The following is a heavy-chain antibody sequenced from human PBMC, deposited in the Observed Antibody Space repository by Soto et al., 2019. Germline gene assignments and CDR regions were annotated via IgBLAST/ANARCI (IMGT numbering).Heavy chain of an antibody. Sequence: QITLKESGPPLVKPTQTLTLTCTFSGFSLSTSGVGVGWIRQPPGKALEWLTLIYWDDDKRYSPSLKSRLTITKDTSKNQVVLKMTNMDPVDTATYYCAHTVGGYLTAEYFQHWGQGTLVTVSS. D-gene: IGHD1-26*01. CDR2: IYWDDDK. CDR3: AHTVGGYLTAEYFQH. J-gene: IGHJ1*01. V-gene: IGHV2-5*02. CDR1: GFSLSTSGVG.